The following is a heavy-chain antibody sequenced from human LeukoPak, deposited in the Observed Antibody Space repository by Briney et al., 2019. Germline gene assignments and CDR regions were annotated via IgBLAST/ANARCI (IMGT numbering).Heavy chain of an antibody. CDR2: IKQDGSEK. Sequence: GGSLRLSCAASGFTFSTYWMSWVRQAPGKGLEWVANIKQDGSEKYYVDSVKGRFTISRDNAKNSLYLQMNSLRAEDTAVYYCAIIRVGARGRVDCFQHWGQGTLVSVSS. V-gene: IGHV3-7*01. D-gene: IGHD1-26*01. CDR1: GFTFSTYW. J-gene: IGHJ1*01. CDR3: AIIRVGARGRVDCFQH.